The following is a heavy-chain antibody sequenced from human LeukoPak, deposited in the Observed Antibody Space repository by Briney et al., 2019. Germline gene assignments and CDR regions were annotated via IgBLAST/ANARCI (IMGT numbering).Heavy chain of an antibody. V-gene: IGHV4-4*07. D-gene: IGHD5-24*01. CDR2: IHSTGST. CDR1: DGPINSYS. Sequence: SETLSLTCTVSDGPINSYSWTWIRQSAGKGLEWIGRIHSTGSTNYNPSLRSRVSMSIDTPKKQFSLNLTSVTAADTAVYYCARVQYGFYYYMDMWGKGTMVTVSS. CDR3: ARVQYGFYYYMDM. J-gene: IGHJ6*03.